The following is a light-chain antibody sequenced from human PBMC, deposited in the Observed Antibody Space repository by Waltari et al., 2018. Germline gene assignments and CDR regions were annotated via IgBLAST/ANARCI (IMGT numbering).Light chain of an antibody. CDR1: SGHSSYA. CDR3: QTWGTAAHVV. Sequence: QLVVTQSPSASASLGASINLTCTLSSGHSSYAVAWHQQHSQKGPRFLMKLNFDGTHDKGDGVTARFSGSNSGAERYLTISSLQSEDEADYYCQTWGTAAHVVFGGGTKLTVL. V-gene: IGLV4-69*01. CDR2: LNFDGTH. J-gene: IGLJ2*01.